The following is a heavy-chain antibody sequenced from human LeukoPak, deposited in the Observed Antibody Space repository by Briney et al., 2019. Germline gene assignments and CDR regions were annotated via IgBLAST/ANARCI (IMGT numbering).Heavy chain of an antibody. CDR3: ASTLRFLEWLGY. Sequence: GASVKVSCKASGYTFTGYYIHWLRQAPGQGLEWMGQINPNSGGTNYAQKFQGRVTMTRDTSISTAYMELSRLRSDDTAVYYCASTLRFLEWLGYWGQGTLVTVSS. CDR2: INPNSGGT. CDR1: GYTFTGYY. V-gene: IGHV1-2*06. J-gene: IGHJ4*02. D-gene: IGHD3-3*01.